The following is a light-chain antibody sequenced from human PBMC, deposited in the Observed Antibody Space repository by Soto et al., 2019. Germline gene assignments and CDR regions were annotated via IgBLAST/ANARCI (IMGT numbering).Light chain of an antibody. Sequence: EIVLTQSPGTLSLSPGERATLSCRPSQSVSSIYLDWFQQKPGQAPRLLIYAASSRATGIPDRFSGGASATDFTLTISRLEPEDFAVYYCQHYVSSQWTFGQGTKVEIK. CDR3: QHYVSSQWT. V-gene: IGKV3-20*01. CDR1: QSVSSIY. J-gene: IGKJ1*01. CDR2: AAS.